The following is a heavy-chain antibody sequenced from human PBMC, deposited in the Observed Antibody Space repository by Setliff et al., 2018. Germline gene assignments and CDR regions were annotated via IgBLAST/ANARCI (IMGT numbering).Heavy chain of an antibody. CDR3: TPWTGTSRLHY. D-gene: IGHD1-7*01. Sequence: AGGSLRLSCAASGFTFNNAWMTWVRQAPGKGLEWVGFIRGKPSSGTTEYAASVKGRFTISRDDSKSIAYLQMSSLKTEDTALYYCTPWTGTSRLHYWGQGTLVTVSS. CDR1: GFTFNNAW. CDR2: IRGKPSSGTT. J-gene: IGHJ4*02. V-gene: IGHV3-49*04.